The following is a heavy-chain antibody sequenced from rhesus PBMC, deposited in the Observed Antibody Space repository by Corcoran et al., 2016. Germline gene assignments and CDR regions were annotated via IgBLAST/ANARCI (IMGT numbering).Heavy chain of an antibody. Sequence: QVQLQESGPGVVKPSETLSLTCAVSGGSISGGYDWSWIRQPPGKGLEWIGYIYGSSGSPDSSPSLKNRVTISKDASQNEFSLKLRSVTAADTAVYYCASLLEDDYGSSSWYWGQGVLVTVSS. CDR3: ASLLEDDYGSSSWY. J-gene: IGHJ4*01. CDR1: GGSISGGYD. CDR2: IYGSSGSP. D-gene: IGHD3-9*01. V-gene: IGHV4-76*01.